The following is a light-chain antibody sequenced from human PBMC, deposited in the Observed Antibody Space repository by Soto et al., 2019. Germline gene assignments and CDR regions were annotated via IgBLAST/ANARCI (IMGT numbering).Light chain of an antibody. J-gene: IGKJ5*01. CDR1: QSISSS. CDR3: QQSYTAPSIT. Sequence: IKVTQSPSSLSASVGDKVTITCRASQSISSSLNWYQQKSGKAPNLLIYGVSRLQGGVPSRFSGSGSGTDFTLSISSLQPEDFATYYCQQSYTAPSITFGQGTLLEVK. CDR2: GVS. V-gene: IGKV1-39*01.